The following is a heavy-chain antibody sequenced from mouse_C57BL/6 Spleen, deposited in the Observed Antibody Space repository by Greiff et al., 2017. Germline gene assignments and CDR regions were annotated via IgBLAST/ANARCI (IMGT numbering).Heavy chain of an antibody. CDR3: ARRGEGYFDY. CDR1: EFTFSSYG. CDR2: ISSGGSYT. J-gene: IGHJ2*01. Sequence: EVQRVESGGDLVKPGGSLKLSCAASEFTFSSYGMSWVRQTPDKRLEWVATISSGGSYTYYPDSVKGRFTISRDNAKNTLYLQMSSLKSEDTAMYYCARRGEGYFDYWGQGTTLTVSS. V-gene: IGHV5-6*01.